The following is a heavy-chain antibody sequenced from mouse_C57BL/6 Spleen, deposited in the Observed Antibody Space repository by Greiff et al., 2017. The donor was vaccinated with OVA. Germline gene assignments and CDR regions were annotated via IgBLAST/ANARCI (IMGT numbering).Heavy chain of an antibody. J-gene: IGHJ1*03. CDR3: VRDSNWYFDV. CDR2: IRSKSNNYAT. CDR1: GFSFNTYA. V-gene: IGHV10-1*01. D-gene: IGHD3-2*01. Sequence: GGGLVQPKGSLKLSCAASGFSFNTYAMNWVRQAPGKGLEWVARIRSKSNNYATYYADSVKDRFTISRDDSESMLYLQMNNLKTEDTAMYYCVRDSNWYFDVWGTGTTVTVSS.